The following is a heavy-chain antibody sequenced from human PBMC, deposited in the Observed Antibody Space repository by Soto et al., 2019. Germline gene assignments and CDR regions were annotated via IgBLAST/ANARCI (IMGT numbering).Heavy chain of an antibody. J-gene: IGHJ4*02. CDR2: TNSDGSST. Sequence: GSLRLSCGASGFTFSNHWMHWVRQTPGKGLVWVSRTNSDGSSTSYADSVKGRFTISRDNGKNTLYLQMNSLRAEDTALYHCARTGKVGPTVPDFDSWGQGTLVTVSS. V-gene: IGHV3-74*01. CDR3: ARTGKVGPTVPDFDS. D-gene: IGHD1-26*01. CDR1: GFTFSNHW.